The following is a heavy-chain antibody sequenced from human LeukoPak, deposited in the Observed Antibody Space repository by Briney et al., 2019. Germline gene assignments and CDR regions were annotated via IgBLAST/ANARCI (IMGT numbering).Heavy chain of an antibody. V-gene: IGHV3-7*01. CDR1: GFTFSSYW. CDR3: ARVCSGGSCRDY. CDR2: IMQDGSEK. Sequence: GGSLRLSCAVSGFTFSSYWMSWVRQAPGKGLEWVANIMQDGSEKYYVDSVKGRFTISRYNAKNSLYLQMNSLRAEDTAVYYCARVCSGGSCRDYWGQGTLVTVSS. J-gene: IGHJ4*02. D-gene: IGHD2-15*01.